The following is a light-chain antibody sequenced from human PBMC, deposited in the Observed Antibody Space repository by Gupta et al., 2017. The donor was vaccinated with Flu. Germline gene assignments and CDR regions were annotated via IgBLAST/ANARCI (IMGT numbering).Light chain of an antibody. CDR1: KLGDRY. V-gene: IGLV3-1*01. CDR3: QAWDSSTAV. J-gene: IGLJ2*01. Sequence: SYELTQPPSVSVSPGQTASITCSGDKLGDRYAYWYQQKPGQSPVVVMYQDKRRPSGIPGRFSGSNSGNTATLTISETQSMDEADYYCQAWDSSTAVFGGGTRLTVL. CDR2: QDK.